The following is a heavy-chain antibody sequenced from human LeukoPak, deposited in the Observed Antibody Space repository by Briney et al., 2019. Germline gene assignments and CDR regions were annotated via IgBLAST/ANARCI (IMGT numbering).Heavy chain of an antibody. CDR2: ISGSGGST. CDR1: EFTFSSYA. J-gene: IGHJ4*02. D-gene: IGHD2/OR15-2a*01. V-gene: IGHV3-23*01. Sequence: GGSLRLSCAASEFTFSSYAMSWVRQAPGKGLEWVSGISGSGGSTYYAGSVKGRFTISRDNSKNTLYLQMNSLRAEDTAIYYCAKGLKGYFYAPVCWGQGTLVTVSS. CDR3: AKGLKGYFYAPVC.